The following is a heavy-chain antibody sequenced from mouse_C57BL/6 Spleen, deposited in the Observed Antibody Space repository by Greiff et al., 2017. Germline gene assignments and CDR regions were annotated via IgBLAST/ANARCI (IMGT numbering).Heavy chain of an antibody. CDR3: TTYDGYYLAWFAY. J-gene: IGHJ3*01. Sequence: LVESGAELVRPGASVKLSCTASGFNIKDDYMHWVNQRPEQGLEWIGWIDPENGDTEYASKFQGKATITADTSSNTAYLQLSSLTSEDTAVYYCTTYDGYYLAWFAYWGQGTLVTVSA. CDR2: IDPENGDT. D-gene: IGHD2-3*01. CDR1: GFNIKDDY. V-gene: IGHV14-4*01.